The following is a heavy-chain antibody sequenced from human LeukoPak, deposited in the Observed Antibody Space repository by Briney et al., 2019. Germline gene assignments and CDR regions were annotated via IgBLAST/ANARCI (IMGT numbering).Heavy chain of an antibody. Sequence: SQTLSLTCTVSGGSISSGSYYWSWIRQPAGKGLEWIVRIYTSGSTNYNPSLKSRVTISVDTSKNQFSLKLSSVTAADTAVYYCARGRPYYDSSGYTPYYFDYWGQGTLVTVSS. CDR1: GGSISSGSYY. D-gene: IGHD3-22*01. CDR2: IYTSGST. V-gene: IGHV4-61*02. J-gene: IGHJ4*02. CDR3: ARGRPYYDSSGYTPYYFDY.